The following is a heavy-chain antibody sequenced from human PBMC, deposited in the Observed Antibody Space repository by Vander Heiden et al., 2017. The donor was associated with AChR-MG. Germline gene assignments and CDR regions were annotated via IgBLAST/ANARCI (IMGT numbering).Heavy chain of an antibody. CDR3: ATEYCSGGSCYSDAFDI. CDR1: GFTFSSYS. J-gene: IGHJ3*02. V-gene: IGHV3-21*01. Sequence: GGSLRLSCAASGFTFSSYSMNWVRQAPGKGLEWVSSISSSSSYIYYADSVKGRFTISRDNAKNSLYLQMNSLRAEDTAVYYCATEYCSGGSCYSDAFDIWGQGTMVTVSS. D-gene: IGHD2-15*01. CDR2: ISSSSSYI.